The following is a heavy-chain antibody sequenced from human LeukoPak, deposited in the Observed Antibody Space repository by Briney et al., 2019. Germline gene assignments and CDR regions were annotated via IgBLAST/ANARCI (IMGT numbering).Heavy chain of an antibody. CDR2: ISGSGGTT. J-gene: IGHJ4*02. CDR3: AKELDTMFFDY. D-gene: IGHD3-10*02. CDR1: GFTFSSYA. Sequence: GGSLRLSCAASGFTFSSYAMSWVRQAPGKGLEWVSAISGSGGTTYYADSVKGQFTISRDSGRKSVYLQMNSLTTDDTAFYFCAKELDTMFFDYWGQGALVTVSS. V-gene: IGHV3-23*01.